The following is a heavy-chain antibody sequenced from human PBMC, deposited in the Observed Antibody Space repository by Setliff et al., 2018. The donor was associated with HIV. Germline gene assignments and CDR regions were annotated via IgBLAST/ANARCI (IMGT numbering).Heavy chain of an antibody. CDR3: VMNGWYSLEY. CDR1: GFTFTNYA. Sequence: PGESLKISCSASGFTFTNYAMTWVRQPPEKGLEWVSTITTGGGGAYYADSVKGRFSISRDNSNNMLYLQMSNLTAADTAVYYCVMNGWYSLEYWGQGMLVTVSS. D-gene: IGHD6-19*01. V-gene: IGHV3-23*01. J-gene: IGHJ4*02. CDR2: ITTGGGGA.